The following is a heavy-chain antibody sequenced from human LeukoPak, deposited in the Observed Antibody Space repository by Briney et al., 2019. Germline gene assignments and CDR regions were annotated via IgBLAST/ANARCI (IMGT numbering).Heavy chain of an antibody. Sequence: ASVKVSCKASGYTFTSYYMHWVRQAPGQGLEWMGIINPSGGSTSYAQKFQGRVTISADKSISTAYLQWSSLKASDTAMYYCARSFLGAFDIWGQGTMVTVSS. CDR1: GYTFTSYY. CDR3: ARSFLGAFDI. J-gene: IGHJ3*02. V-gene: IGHV1-46*01. D-gene: IGHD3-3*01. CDR2: INPSGGST.